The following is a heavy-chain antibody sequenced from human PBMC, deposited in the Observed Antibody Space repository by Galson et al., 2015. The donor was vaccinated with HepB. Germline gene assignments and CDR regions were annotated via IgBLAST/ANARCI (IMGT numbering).Heavy chain of an antibody. Sequence: SLRLSCAASGFTFSSYSMNWVRQAPGKGLEWVSYISSSSSTIYYADSVKGRFTISRDNAKNSLYLQMNSLRAEDTAVYYCARRLAGDSSGYWGQGTLVTVSS. V-gene: IGHV3-48*04. CDR2: ISSSSSTI. CDR3: ARRLAGDSSGY. CDR1: GFTFSSYS. D-gene: IGHD3-22*01. J-gene: IGHJ4*02.